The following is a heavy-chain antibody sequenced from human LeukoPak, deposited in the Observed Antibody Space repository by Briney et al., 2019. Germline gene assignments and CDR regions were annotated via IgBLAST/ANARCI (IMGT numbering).Heavy chain of an antibody. Sequence: PGGSLRLSCAASGFTFNSYGMHWVRQAPGKGLEWVAFIRFDGTNKYYADSVKGRFTISRDNSKNMLYLQMNSLRADDTAVYYCAMKAVPRPRLYDAFDFWGQGTVVTVSS. CDR1: GFTFNSYG. V-gene: IGHV3-30*02. D-gene: IGHD2-2*02. CDR2: IRFDGTNK. CDR3: AMKAVPRPRLYDAFDF. J-gene: IGHJ3*01.